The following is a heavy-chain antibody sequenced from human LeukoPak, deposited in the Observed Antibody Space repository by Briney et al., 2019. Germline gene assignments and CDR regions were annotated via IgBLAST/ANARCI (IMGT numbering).Heavy chain of an antibody. D-gene: IGHD2-2*01. V-gene: IGHV1-2*04. Sequence: GASVKVSCKASGYTFTGYYMHWVRQAPGQGLEWMGWINPNSGGTNYAQKFQGWVTMTRDTSISTAYMELSGLRSDDTAVYYCARGMPGQLLFRGKDTDAFDIWGQGTMVTVSS. CDR2: INPNSGGT. J-gene: IGHJ3*02. CDR3: ARGMPGQLLFRGKDTDAFDI. CDR1: GYTFTGYY.